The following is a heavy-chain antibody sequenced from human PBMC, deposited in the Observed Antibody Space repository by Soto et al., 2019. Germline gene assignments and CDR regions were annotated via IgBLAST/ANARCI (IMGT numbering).Heavy chain of an antibody. CDR3: ARDRGPSSGYYPYWFDP. J-gene: IGHJ5*02. CDR1: GYTLTGYY. D-gene: IGHD3-22*01. V-gene: IGHV1-2*04. CDR2: INPNSGGT. Sequence: ASVKVSCKASGYTLTGYYMHWVRQAPGQGLEWMGWINPNSGGTNYAQKFQGWVTMTRDTSISTAYMELSRLRPDDTAVYYCARDRGPSSGYYPYWFDPWGQGTLVTVSS.